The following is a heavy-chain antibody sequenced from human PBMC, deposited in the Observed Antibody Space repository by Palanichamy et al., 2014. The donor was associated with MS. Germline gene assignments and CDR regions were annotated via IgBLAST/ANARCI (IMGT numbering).Heavy chain of an antibody. D-gene: IGHD3-9*01. Sequence: QVQLQESGPGLVKPSETLSLTCTVSGGSISSYYWSWIRQPPGKGLEWIGYIFNSGSTNCNPSLKSRVTISVDTSKNQFSLKLSSVTAADTAVYYCARHILTDYSVYYYMDVWGKGTTVTVSS. V-gene: IGHV4-59*08. CDR1: GGSISSYY. CDR2: IFNSGST. J-gene: IGHJ6*03. CDR3: ARHILTDYSVYYYMDV.